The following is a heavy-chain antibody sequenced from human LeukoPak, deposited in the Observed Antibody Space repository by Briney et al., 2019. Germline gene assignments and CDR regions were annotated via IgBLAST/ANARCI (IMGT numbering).Heavy chain of an antibody. CDR3: VRDLGVDTSMIFFDF. CDR2: ISAYNGNT. Sequence: ASVKVSCKASGYSFTSFGISWVRQAPGQGLEWMGWISAYNGNTRSAQRFQGRVTMTTDTSTSTAYMELRSLRFDDTVVFYCVRDLGVDTSMIFFDFWGQGTLVTVFS. CDR1: GYSFTSFG. J-gene: IGHJ4*02. D-gene: IGHD5-18*01. V-gene: IGHV1-18*01.